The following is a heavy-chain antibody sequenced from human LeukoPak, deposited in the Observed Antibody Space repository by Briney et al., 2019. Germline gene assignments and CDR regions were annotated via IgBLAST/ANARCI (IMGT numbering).Heavy chain of an antibody. CDR1: GGSISSYY. V-gene: IGHV4-59*01. CDR3: ARAEAGTLAYYTDV. J-gene: IGHJ6*03. Sequence: PSETLSLTCTVSGGSISSYYWSWIRQPPGQGLEWIGNIYYSGSTNYNPSLKSRVTISVDTSKHQFSLKLSSVTAADTAVYYCARAEAGTLAYYTDVWGKGTTVTISS. CDR2: IYYSGST. D-gene: IGHD6-19*01.